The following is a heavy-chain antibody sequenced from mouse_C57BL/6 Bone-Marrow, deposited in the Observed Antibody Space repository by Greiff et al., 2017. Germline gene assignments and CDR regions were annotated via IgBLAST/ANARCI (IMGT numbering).Heavy chain of an antibody. CDR3: TRPYSSCSTIAY. D-gene: IGHD1-1*01. Sequence: EVKLVESGEGLVKPGGSLKLSCAASGFTFSSYAMSWVRQTPEKRLEWVAYISSGGDYIYYADTVKGRFTISRDTARNTLYLQMSSLKSADTAMYYCTRPYSSCSTIAYCGQGTTLTVSS. CDR1: GFTFSSYA. V-gene: IGHV5-9-1*02. J-gene: IGHJ2*01. CDR2: ISSGGDYI.